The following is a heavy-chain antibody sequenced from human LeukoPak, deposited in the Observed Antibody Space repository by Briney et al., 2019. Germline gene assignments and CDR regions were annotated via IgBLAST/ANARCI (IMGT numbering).Heavy chain of an antibody. CDR1: GGSISSYY. CDR2: IYYSGST. CDR3: ARDPGGYFDWFPPRPPTFDI. V-gene: IGHV4-59*01. J-gene: IGHJ3*02. Sequence: SETLSLTCTVSGGSISSYYWSWIRQPPGKGLEWIGYIYYSGSTNYNPSLKSRVTISVDTSKNQFSLKLSSVTAADTAVYYCARDPGGYFDWFPPRPPTFDIWGQGTMVTVSS. D-gene: IGHD3-9*01.